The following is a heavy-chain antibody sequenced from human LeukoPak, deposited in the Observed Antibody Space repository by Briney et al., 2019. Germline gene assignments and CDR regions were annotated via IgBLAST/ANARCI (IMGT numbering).Heavy chain of an antibody. J-gene: IGHJ6*02. Sequence: SETLSLTCTVSGGSISSYYWSWIRQPPGKGLEWIGYIYYSGSTNYNPSLKSRVTISVDTSKNQFSLKLSSVTAADTAVYYCASGGYGDYSGSHYYYYGMDVWGQGTTVTVSS. CDR3: ASGGYGDYSGSHYYYYGMDV. CDR1: GGSISSYY. D-gene: IGHD4-17*01. V-gene: IGHV4-59*01. CDR2: IYYSGST.